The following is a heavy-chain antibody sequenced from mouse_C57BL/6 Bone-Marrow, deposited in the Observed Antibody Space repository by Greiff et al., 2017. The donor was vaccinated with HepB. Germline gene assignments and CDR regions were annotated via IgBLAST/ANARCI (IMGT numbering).Heavy chain of an antibody. V-gene: IGHV1-69*01. J-gene: IGHJ2*01. CDR1: GYTFTSYW. CDR3: ARWYGSTFDY. D-gene: IGHD1-1*01. Sequence: VQLQQPGAELVMPGASVKLSCKASGYTFTSYWMHWVKQRPGQGLEWIGEIDPSDSYTNYNQKFNGKSTLTVDKSSSTAYMQLSSLTSEDSAVYYCARWYGSTFDYWGQGTTLTVSS. CDR2: IDPSDSYT.